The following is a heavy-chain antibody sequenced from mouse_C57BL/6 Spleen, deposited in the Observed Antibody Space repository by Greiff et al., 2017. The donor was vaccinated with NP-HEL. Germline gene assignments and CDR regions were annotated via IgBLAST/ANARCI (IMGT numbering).Heavy chain of an antibody. V-gene: IGHV1-39*01. J-gene: IGHJ2*01. D-gene: IGHD1-2*01. CDR2: INPNYGTT. Sequence: VQLKESGPELVKPGASVKISCKASGYSFTDYNMNWVKQSNGKSLEWIGVINPNYGTTSYNQKFKGKATLTVDQSSSTAYMQLNSLTSEDSAVYYCARSPSLLRSYRSYFDYWGQGTTLTVSS. CDR3: ARSPSLLRSYRSYFDY. CDR1: GYSFTDYN.